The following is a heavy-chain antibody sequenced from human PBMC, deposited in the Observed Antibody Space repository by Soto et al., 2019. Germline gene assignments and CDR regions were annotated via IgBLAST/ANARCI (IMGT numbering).Heavy chain of an antibody. CDR1: GGSISSGGYY. CDR3: ARGGVMGYCSGGSCYSKVSWFDP. J-gene: IGHJ5*02. V-gene: IGHV4-31*03. Sequence: QVQLQESGPGLVKPSQTLSLTCTVSGGSISSGGYYWSWIRQHPGKGLEWIGYIYYSGSTYYNPSIKSRVTISVDTSKNQFSLKLSSVTAADTAVYYCARGGVMGYCSGGSCYSKVSWFDPWGQGTLVTVSS. CDR2: IYYSGST. D-gene: IGHD2-15*01.